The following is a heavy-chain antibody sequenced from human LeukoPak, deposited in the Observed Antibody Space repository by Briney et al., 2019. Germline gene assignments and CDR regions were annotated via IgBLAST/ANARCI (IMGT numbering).Heavy chain of an antibody. CDR2: IYPGDSDA. CDR1: GSAFTSCW. V-gene: IGHV5-51*01. D-gene: IGHD1-26*01. CDR3: ARPGTDTTAFDI. Sequence: GASLKISCKSSGSAFTSCWIGGVRQMPGKGLEWMWIIYPGDSDARYSPSFQGQVTISADKSISTAYLQWSSLKASDTAMYYCARPGTDTTAFDIWGQGTMVTVSS. J-gene: IGHJ3*02.